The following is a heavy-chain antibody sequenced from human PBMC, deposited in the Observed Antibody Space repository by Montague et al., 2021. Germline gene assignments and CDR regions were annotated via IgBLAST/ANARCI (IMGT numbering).Heavy chain of an antibody. D-gene: IGHD2-21*01. CDR3: ARDQGQGYCGGDCYVGFDY. V-gene: IGHV3-7*01. J-gene: IGHJ4*02. CDR2: IKQDGSEK. CDR1: GFPFSNYW. Sequence: FRRLSCAASGFPFSNYWMSWVRQAPGKGLEWVANIKQDGSEKHYLDSVKGRFTISRDNAKNSLYLQMNILRAEDTAVYFCARDQGQGYCGGDCYVGFDYWGQGTMVTVSS.